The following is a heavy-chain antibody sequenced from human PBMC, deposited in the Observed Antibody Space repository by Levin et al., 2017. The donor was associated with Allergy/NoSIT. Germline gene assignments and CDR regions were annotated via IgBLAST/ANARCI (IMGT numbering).Heavy chain of an antibody. D-gene: IGHD1-1*01. CDR2: INTKTGDP. CDR1: GYSFTNYP. J-gene: IGHJ3*02. V-gene: IGHV7-4-1*02. CDR3: ARQAGDESTTAFDI. Sequence: ASVKVSCKASGYSFTNYPMNWVRQAPGQGLEWMGWINTKTGDPTYAQGFTGRFVFSLDTSVSTTSLQFSSLRTEDTAVYYCARQAGDESTTAFDIWGQGTMVTVSS.